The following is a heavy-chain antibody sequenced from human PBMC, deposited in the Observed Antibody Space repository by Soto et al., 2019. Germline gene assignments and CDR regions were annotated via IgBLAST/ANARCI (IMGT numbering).Heavy chain of an antibody. J-gene: IGHJ4*02. CDR2: IYRDHSA. CDR1: EFTISNYY. D-gene: IGHD2-15*01. CDR3: ARGPDNYFDV. Sequence: GGSLRLSCGASEFTISNYYMTWVRQAPGKGLEWVAVIYRDHSAHYAGFVKGRFIMSRDNSKNTVYLQMNNLRAEDTAVYYCARGPDNYFDVWGQGT. V-gene: IGHV3-66*01.